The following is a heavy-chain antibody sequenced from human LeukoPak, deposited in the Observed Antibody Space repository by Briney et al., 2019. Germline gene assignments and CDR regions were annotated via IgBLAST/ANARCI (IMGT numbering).Heavy chain of an antibody. V-gene: IGHV3-30*18. J-gene: IGHJ4*02. CDR2: ISYDGSNK. D-gene: IGHD2-15*01. CDR3: AKDDCSGGSCYYFDY. CDR1: GFTFSSAW. Sequence: PGGSLRLSCAASGFTFSSAWMNWVRQAPGKGLEWVAVISYDGSNKYYADSVKGRFTISRDNSKNTLYLQMNSLRAEDTAVYYCAKDDCSGGSCYYFDYWGQGTLVTVSS.